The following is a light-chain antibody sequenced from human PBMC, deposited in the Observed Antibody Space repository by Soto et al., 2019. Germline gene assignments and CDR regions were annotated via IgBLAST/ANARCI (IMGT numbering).Light chain of an antibody. V-gene: IGLV1-47*02. CDR2: SNN. CDR1: SSNIGSNY. Sequence: QSVLTQPPSASGTPGQRVTISCSGRSSNIGSNYVYWYQQLPGTAPKLLIYSNNQWPSGVPDRFSGSKSGTSASLAISGLRSEDEADYYCAAWDDSLSGYVFGTGTKVTVL. J-gene: IGLJ1*01. CDR3: AAWDDSLSGYV.